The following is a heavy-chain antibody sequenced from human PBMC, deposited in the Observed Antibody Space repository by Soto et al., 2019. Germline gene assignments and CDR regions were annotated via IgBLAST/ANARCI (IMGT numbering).Heavy chain of an antibody. CDR1: GFIFSSYA. J-gene: IGHJ3*02. V-gene: IGHV3-23*01. D-gene: IGHD2-15*01. CDR3: ATPGFPIVVVVAATKDNYAFDI. Sequence: GGSQRLSCAASGFIFSSYAMSCVRQAPGKGLEWVRAISGSGGSTYYADSVKGLFTISRDNSKNTLYLQMNSLRAEDTAEYYCATPGFPIVVVVAATKDNYAFDIWGQGTMVTGSS. CDR2: ISGSGGST.